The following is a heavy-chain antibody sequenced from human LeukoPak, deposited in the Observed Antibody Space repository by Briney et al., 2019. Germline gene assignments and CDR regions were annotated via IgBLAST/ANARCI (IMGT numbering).Heavy chain of an antibody. D-gene: IGHD2-2*01. CDR3: ARVHSYCSTTSCLDY. CDR2: ISAYNGNS. V-gene: IGHV1-18*01. Sequence: AASVKVSCKASGYTFTSYGISWVRQAPGQGLEWMGWISAYNGNSNYAQKFQGRVTMTTDTSTSTGYMELRSLRSDDTAVYYCARVHSYCSTTSCLDYWGQGTLVTVSS. CDR1: GYTFTSYG. J-gene: IGHJ4*02.